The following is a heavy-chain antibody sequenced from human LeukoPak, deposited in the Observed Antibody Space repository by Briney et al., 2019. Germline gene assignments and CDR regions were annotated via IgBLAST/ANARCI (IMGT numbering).Heavy chain of an antibody. Sequence: GGSLTLSCAASGFTFSSYAMSWLRQAPGKGLQWVSVISGSGGSTYYADSVKGRFTICRDNSKNTLYLQMNSLRAEDTAVYYCAKDPHYDSPGGQGTMVTVSS. CDR3: AKDPHYDSP. CDR1: GFTFSSYA. D-gene: IGHD3-22*01. CDR2: ISGSGGST. J-gene: IGHJ3*01. V-gene: IGHV3-23*01.